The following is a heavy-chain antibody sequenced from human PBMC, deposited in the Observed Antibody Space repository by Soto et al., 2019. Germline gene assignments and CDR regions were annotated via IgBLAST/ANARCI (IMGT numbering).Heavy chain of an antibody. J-gene: IGHJ6*04. V-gene: IGHV4-59*01. CDR3: ARDRVKYVFWSGYYKGHEYYCYGMDV. CDR1: GGSISSYY. CDR2: IYYSGST. D-gene: IGHD3-3*01. Sequence: SETLSLTCTVSGGSISSYYWSWIRQPPGKGLEWIGYIYYSGSTNYNPSLKSRVTISVDTSKNQFSLKLSSVTAADTAVYYCARDRVKYVFWSGYYKGHEYYCYGMDVWGKGTTVTVPS.